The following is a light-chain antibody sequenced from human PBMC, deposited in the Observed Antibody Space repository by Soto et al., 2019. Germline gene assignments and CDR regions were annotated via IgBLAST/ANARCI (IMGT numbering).Light chain of an antibody. CDR2: GAS. CDR1: QTVRTNY. J-gene: IGKJ4*01. Sequence: EIVLTQSPGTLSLSPGERATLSCRASQTVRTNYLAWFQHKPGQAPRLLIYGASSRATGIPDRFSGSGSGTDFNLTINRLEPEDFAEYFCQQYSDSPLTFGGGNKVEIK. V-gene: IGKV3-20*01. CDR3: QQYSDSPLT.